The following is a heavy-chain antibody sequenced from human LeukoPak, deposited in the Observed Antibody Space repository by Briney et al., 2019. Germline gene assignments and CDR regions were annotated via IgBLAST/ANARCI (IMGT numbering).Heavy chain of an antibody. D-gene: IGHD6-13*01. V-gene: IGHV4-4*07. CDR1: GGSISSYY. Sequence: SETLSLTCTVSGGSISSYYWSWVRQPAGKGLEWIGRIYTSGSTNYNPSLKSRVTMSVDTSKNQFPLKLSSVTAADTAVYYCARETDGGSSSWYPGCFDYWGQGTLVTVSS. CDR3: ARETDGGSSSWYPGCFDY. CDR2: IYTSGST. J-gene: IGHJ4*02.